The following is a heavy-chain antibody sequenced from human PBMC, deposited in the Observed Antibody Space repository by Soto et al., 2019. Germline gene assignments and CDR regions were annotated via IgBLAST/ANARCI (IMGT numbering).Heavy chain of an antibody. CDR1: GGSISNYY. D-gene: IGHD6-19*01. J-gene: IGHJ4*02. CDR3: ARSDLTYNSAWYSY. CDR2: IYYTGST. Sequence: QLQLQESGPGLVKPSETLSLTCTVSGGSISNYYWSWLRQPPGEGLEWIGYIYYTGSTNYNPSLESRVTISVDTSKNQLSLKLSSVTAADTAVYYCARSDLTYNSAWYSYWGQGTLVTVSP. V-gene: IGHV4-59*08.